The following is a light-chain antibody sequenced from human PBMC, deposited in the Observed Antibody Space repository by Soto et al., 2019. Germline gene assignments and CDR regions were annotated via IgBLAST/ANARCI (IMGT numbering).Light chain of an antibody. CDR1: SSDVGGYNY. J-gene: IGLJ3*02. Sequence: QSALTQPASVSGSPGQSITISCTGTSSDVGGYNYVSWYQQHPGKAPKLMLYEVSNRPSGVSNRFSGSKSGNTASLTISGLQAEDEADYYCSSYTISSTLVFGGGTKLTVL. V-gene: IGLV2-14*01. CDR2: EVS. CDR3: SSYTISSTLV.